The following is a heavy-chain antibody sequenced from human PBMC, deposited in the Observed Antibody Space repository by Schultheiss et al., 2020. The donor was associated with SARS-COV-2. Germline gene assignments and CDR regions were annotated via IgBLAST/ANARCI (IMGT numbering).Heavy chain of an antibody. V-gene: IGHV1-2*02. CDR1: GYTFTGYY. Sequence: ASVKVSCKASGYTFTGYYMHWVRQAPGQGLEWMGWISAYNGNTNYAQKFQGRVTMTRDTSISTAYMELSRLRSDDTAVYYCARGLELGMVVDAFDIWGQGTMVTVSS. J-gene: IGHJ3*02. CDR2: ISAYNGNT. D-gene: IGHD3-22*01. CDR3: ARGLELGMVVDAFDI.